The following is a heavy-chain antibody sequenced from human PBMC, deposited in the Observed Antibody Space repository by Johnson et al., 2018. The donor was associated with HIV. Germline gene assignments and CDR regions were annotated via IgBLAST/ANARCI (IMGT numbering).Heavy chain of an antibody. CDR3: ASYGWGGNDAFDI. J-gene: IGHJ3*02. V-gene: IGHV3-30*02. Sequence: QVQLVESGGGLVQPGGSLRLSCAASGFIFSSYGMHWVRQAPGKGPEWVSYIRYDGDNKYYVDSVKGRLTISRDNHNNTLYLQMNSLRAEDTAVYYCASYGWGGNDAFDIWGQGTMVTVSS. D-gene: IGHD4-23*01. CDR2: IRYDGDNK. CDR1: GFIFSSYG.